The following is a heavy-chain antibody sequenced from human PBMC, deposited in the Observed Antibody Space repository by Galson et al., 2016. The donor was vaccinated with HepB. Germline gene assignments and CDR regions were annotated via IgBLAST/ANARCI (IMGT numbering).Heavy chain of an antibody. CDR2: IIPIFGTA. J-gene: IGHJ4*02. CDR3: ARVAAADTDFDY. V-gene: IGHV1-69*06. CDR1: GGTFSSYA. Sequence: SVKVSCKASGGTFSSYAITWVRQAPGQGLEWMGGIIPIFGTANYAHKFQSRVTITADKSTSTAYMELSSLRSEDTVVYYCARVAAADTDFDYWGQGTLVTVSS. D-gene: IGHD6-13*01.